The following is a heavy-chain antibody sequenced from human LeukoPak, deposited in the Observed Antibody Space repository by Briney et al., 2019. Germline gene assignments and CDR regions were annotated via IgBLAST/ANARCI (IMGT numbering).Heavy chain of an antibody. D-gene: IGHD5-18*01. J-gene: IGHJ4*02. CDR1: GGSISSYY. CDR2: INHSGST. CDR3: ARVLKLRGYSYADY. V-gene: IGHV4-34*01. Sequence: PSETLSLTCTVSGGSISSYYWSWIRQPPGKGLEWIGEINHSGSTNYNPSLKSRVTISVDTSKNQFSLKLSSVTAADTAVYYCARVLKLRGYSYADYWGQGTLVTVSS.